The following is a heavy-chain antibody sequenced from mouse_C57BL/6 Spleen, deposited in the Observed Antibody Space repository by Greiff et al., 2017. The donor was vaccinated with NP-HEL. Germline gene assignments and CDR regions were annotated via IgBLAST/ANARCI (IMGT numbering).Heavy chain of an antibody. V-gene: IGHV3-8*01. D-gene: IGHD1-1*01. Sequence: DVMLVESGPGLAKPSQTLSLTCSVTGYSITSDYWNWIRKFPGNNLEYMGYISYSGSTYYNPSLKSRISITRDTSKNQYYLQLNSVTTEDTAIYYCASHYYGSPWFAYWGQGTLVTVSA. CDR2: ISYSGST. CDR3: ASHYYGSPWFAY. J-gene: IGHJ3*01. CDR1: GYSITSDY.